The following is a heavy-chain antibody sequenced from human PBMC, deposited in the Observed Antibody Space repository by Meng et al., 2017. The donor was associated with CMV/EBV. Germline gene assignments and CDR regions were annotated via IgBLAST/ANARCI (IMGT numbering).Heavy chain of an antibody. CDR1: GGTFNTYA. Sequence: SVKFSCKISGGTFNTYAITWVRQAPGQGFELMGLTIPLLDSPTYAQKFRGRVSITTDESTSTVAMELTSLTSEDTAVYYCARDGPGGGNYFLYWGQGTLVTVSS. D-gene: IGHD1-26*01. J-gene: IGHJ4*02. CDR3: ARDGPGGGNYFLY. V-gene: IGHV1-69*05. CDR2: TIPLLDSP.